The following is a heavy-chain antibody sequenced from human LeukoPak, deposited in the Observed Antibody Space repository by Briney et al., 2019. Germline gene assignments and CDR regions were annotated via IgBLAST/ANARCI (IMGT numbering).Heavy chain of an antibody. CDR2: ISSSSSYI. CDR3: AGTAMAPSGRFDY. D-gene: IGHD5-18*01. Sequence: GGTLRLSCAASGFSFSSYSVNWVRQAPGQGMEWVSSISSSSSYIYYTDSVKGRFTISRDNAKNSLYLQMNSLRAEDTAVYYCAGTAMAPSGRFDYWGQGTLVTVSS. J-gene: IGHJ4*02. CDR1: GFSFSSYS. V-gene: IGHV3-21*01.